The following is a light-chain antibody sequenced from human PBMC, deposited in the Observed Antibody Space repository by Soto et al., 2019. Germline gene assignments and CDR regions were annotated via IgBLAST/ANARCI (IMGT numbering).Light chain of an antibody. CDR1: QSVSSNY. Sequence: ESVLTQSAGTLSLSPGERATLSCRASQSVSSNYLAWYQQKPGQAPRLLIYGASNRATGIPDRFSGSGSGTGFTLTISRLEPEDFAVYFCQKYGSSPPFTFGQGTKVDIK. CDR3: QKYGSSPPFT. V-gene: IGKV3-20*01. J-gene: IGKJ2*01. CDR2: GAS.